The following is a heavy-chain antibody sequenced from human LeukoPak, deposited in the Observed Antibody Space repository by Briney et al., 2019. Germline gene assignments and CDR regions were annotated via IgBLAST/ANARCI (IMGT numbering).Heavy chain of an antibody. V-gene: IGHV1-46*01. Sequence: ASVKVSCKASGYTFTSYYMHWVRQAPGQGLEWMGIINPSGGSTSYTQKFQGRVTMTRDTSTSTVYMELSSLRSEDTAVYYCARDGPRIAALGEDFDYWGQGTLVTVSS. CDR2: INPSGGST. CDR3: ARDGPRIAALGEDFDY. D-gene: IGHD6-6*01. J-gene: IGHJ4*02. CDR1: GYTFTSYY.